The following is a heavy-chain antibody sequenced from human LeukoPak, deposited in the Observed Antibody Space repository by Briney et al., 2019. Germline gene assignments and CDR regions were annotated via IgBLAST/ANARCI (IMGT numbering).Heavy chain of an antibody. CDR1: GFTFSSYG. J-gene: IGHJ4*02. V-gene: IGHV3-30*02. CDR2: IRCDGSNK. D-gene: IGHD6-19*01. Sequence: GGSLRLSCAASGFTFSSYGMHWVRQAPGKGLEWVAFIRCDGSNKYYADSVKGRFTISRDNSKNTLYLQMNSLRAEDTAVYYCAKDLEAVAGTDYWGQGTLVTVSS. CDR3: AKDLEAVAGTDY.